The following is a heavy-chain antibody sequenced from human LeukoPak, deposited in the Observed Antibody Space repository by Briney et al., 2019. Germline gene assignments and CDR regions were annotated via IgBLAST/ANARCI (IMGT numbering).Heavy chain of an antibody. CDR3: AKGASEVWFGELSDY. J-gene: IGHJ4*02. Sequence: GGSLRLSCAASGITFSSYGMSWVRQAPGKGLEWVSSISSTGGTTYYADSVKGRFTISRDNSKNTLYLQMNSLRAEDTAVYYCAKGASEVWFGELSDYWGQGTLVTVSS. D-gene: IGHD3-10*01. CDR1: GITFSSYG. V-gene: IGHV3-23*01. CDR2: ISSTGGTT.